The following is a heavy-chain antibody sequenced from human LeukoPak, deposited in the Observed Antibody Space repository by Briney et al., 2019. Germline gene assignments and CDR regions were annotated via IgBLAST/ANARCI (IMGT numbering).Heavy chain of an antibody. Sequence: SETLSLTCTVSGGSISSYYWSWIRQPAGKGLEWIGRIYTSGSTNYNPSLKSRVTMPVDTSKNQFSLKLSSVTAADTAVYYCARGYCSGGSCYVDYWGQGTLVTVSS. CDR2: IYTSGST. J-gene: IGHJ4*02. CDR1: GGSISSYY. V-gene: IGHV4-4*07. CDR3: ARGYCSGGSCYVDY. D-gene: IGHD2-15*01.